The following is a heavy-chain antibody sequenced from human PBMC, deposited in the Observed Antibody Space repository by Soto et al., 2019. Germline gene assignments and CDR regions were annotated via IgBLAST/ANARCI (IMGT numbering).Heavy chain of an antibody. CDR1: GFTFSSYA. D-gene: IGHD2-2*01. CDR3: AKGKVPAAKGYWFDP. Sequence: EVQLLESGGGLVQPGGSLRLSCAASGFTFSSYAMSWVRQAPGKGLEWVSAISGSGGSTYYADSAKGRFTISRDNSKNTLYLQKNSLRAEDTAVYYCAKGKVPAAKGYWFDPWGQGTLVTVSS. CDR2: ISGSGGST. J-gene: IGHJ5*02. V-gene: IGHV3-23*01.